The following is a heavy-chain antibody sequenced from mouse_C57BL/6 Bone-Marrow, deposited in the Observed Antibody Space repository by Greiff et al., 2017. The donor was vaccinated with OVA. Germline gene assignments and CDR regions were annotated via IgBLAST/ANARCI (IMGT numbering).Heavy chain of an antibody. J-gene: IGHJ3*01. CDR3: ARWGTYYSNYEGFAY. V-gene: IGHV14-3*01. CDR1: GFTIKNTY. CDR2: IDPANGNT. Sequence: VQLQQSVAELVRPGASVKLSCTASGFTIKNTYMHWVKQRPEQGLEWIGRIDPANGNTKYAPKFQGKATITADTSSNTAYLQLSSLTSEDTAIYYCARWGTYYSNYEGFAYWGQGTLVTVSA. D-gene: IGHD2-5*01.